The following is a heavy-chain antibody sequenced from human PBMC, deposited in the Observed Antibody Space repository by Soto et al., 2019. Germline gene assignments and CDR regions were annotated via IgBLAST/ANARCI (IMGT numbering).Heavy chain of an antibody. J-gene: IGHJ5*02. CDR1: GGSFSGYY. V-gene: IGHV4-34*01. CDR3: ARVLEANNWFDP. D-gene: IGHD2-8*01. CDR2: INHSGST. Sequence: PSETLSLTCAVYGGSFSGYYWSWIRQPPGKGLEWTGEINHSGSTNYNPSLKSRVTISVDTSKNQFSLKLSSVTAADTAVYYCARVLEANNWFDPWGQGTLVTVSS.